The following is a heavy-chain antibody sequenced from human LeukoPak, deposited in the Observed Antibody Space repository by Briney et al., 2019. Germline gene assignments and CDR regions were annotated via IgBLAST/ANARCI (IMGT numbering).Heavy chain of an antibody. Sequence: GGSLRLSCAASGFTFSSYSMNWVRQAPGKGLEWVSSISSSSSYIYYADSVKGRFAISRDNAKNSLYLQMNSLRAEDTAVYYCARAQWFGEYLDYWGQGTLVTVSS. CDR2: ISSSSSYI. CDR3: ARAQWFGEYLDY. D-gene: IGHD3-10*01. J-gene: IGHJ4*02. CDR1: GFTFSSYS. V-gene: IGHV3-21*01.